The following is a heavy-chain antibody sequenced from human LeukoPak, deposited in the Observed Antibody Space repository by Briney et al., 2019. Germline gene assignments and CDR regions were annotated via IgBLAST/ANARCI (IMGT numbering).Heavy chain of an antibody. Sequence: GGSLRLSCAASGFTFSSFAMTWVRQAPGKGLGWVSAISNSGDSTYYADSVTGRFTISRDNSKFTLYLQMNSLRAEDTAVYYCARELRGVRRWFDPWGQGTLVTVSS. D-gene: IGHD3-10*01. CDR1: GFTFSSFA. CDR2: ISNSGDST. J-gene: IGHJ5*02. V-gene: IGHV3-23*01. CDR3: ARELRGVRRWFDP.